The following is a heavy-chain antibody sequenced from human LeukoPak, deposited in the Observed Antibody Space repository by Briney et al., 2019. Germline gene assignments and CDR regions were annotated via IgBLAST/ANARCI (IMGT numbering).Heavy chain of an antibody. D-gene: IGHD3-16*01. J-gene: IGHJ6*02. V-gene: IGHV3-21*04. Sequence: RGSLRLSCAASGFTFSSYSMNWVRQAPGKGLEWVSSISSSSSYIYYADSVKGRFTISRDNAKNSLHLQMNSLRAEDTALYYCAKGGGANYGMDVWGQGTTVTVSS. CDR2: ISSSSSYI. CDR3: AKGGGANYGMDV. CDR1: GFTFSSYS.